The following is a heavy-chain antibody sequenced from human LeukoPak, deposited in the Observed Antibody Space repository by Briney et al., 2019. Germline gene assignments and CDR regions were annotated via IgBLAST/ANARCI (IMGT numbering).Heavy chain of an antibody. CDR2: INSDGNST. D-gene: IGHD2-2*01. CDR1: GFTFSNHW. V-gene: IGHV3-74*01. Sequence: GGSLRLSCAASGFTFSNHWMHWVRQAPGKGLVWVSRINSDGNSTSYADSVKGRFTISRDNAKNTLYLQMNSLRAEDTAVYYCARRRYCCSTNCYGDWFDPWGQGTLVTVSS. J-gene: IGHJ5*02. CDR3: ARRRYCCSTNCYGDWFDP.